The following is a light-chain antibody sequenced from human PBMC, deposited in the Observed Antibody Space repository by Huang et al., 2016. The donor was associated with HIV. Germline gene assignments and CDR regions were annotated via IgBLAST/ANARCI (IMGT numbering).Light chain of an antibody. CDR1: QSVSSY. J-gene: IGKJ1*01. CDR3: QQRSNWPRT. Sequence: EIVLTQSPATLSLSPGERPTLSCRASQSVSSYLAWYQQKPGQAPRLLIYDASNRATGIPARFSGSGSGTDFTLIISSLEPEDFAVYHCQQRSNWPRTFGQGTKVEIK. V-gene: IGKV3-11*01. CDR2: DAS.